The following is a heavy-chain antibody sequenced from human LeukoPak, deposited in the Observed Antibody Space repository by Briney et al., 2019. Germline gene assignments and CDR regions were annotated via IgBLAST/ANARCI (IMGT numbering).Heavy chain of an antibody. CDR3: ARGAYGDISYSY. J-gene: IGHJ4*02. Sequence: SETLSLTCTVSGGSISSGGYYWSWIRQHPGKGLEWIGYIYYSGSTYYNPSLKSRVTISVDTSKNQFSLKLSSVTAADTAVYYCARGAYGDISYSYWGQGTLVTVSS. D-gene: IGHD4-17*01. CDR1: GGSISSGGYY. CDR2: IYYSGST. V-gene: IGHV4-31*03.